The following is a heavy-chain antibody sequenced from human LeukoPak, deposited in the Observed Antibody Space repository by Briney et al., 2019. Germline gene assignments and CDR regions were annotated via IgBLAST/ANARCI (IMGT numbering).Heavy chain of an antibody. CDR1: GLTFNSYW. D-gene: IGHD6-19*01. Sequence: GGSLRLSCAASGLTFNSYWMSWVRQAPGKGLECVANINQEGSEKNYVDSVKGRFTISRDNAKNSLYLQMNSLRAEDTAVYYCARMSRAVAGNFGNWGQGTLVTVSS. V-gene: IGHV3-7*01. J-gene: IGHJ4*02. CDR3: ARMSRAVAGNFGN. CDR2: INQEGSEK.